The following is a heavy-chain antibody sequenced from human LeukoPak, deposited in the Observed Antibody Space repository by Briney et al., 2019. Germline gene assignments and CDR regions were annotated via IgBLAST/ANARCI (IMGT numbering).Heavy chain of an antibody. CDR1: GVTFSSYS. J-gene: IGHJ4*02. CDR2: ISSSSSYI. D-gene: IGHD2-21*02. CDR3: ARDCARSVTAILPYYFDY. V-gene: IGHV3-21*03. Sequence: GGSLRLSCAASGVTFSSYSMNWGRQAPGKGLEWVSSISSSSSYIYYADSVKGRFTISRDNAKNSLYLQMNSLRAEHTAVYYCARDCARSVTAILPYYFDYWGQGTLVTVSS.